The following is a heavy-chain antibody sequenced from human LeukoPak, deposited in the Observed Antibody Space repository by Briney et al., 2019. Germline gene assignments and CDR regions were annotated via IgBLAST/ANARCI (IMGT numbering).Heavy chain of an antibody. CDR2: INHSGST. Sequence: SETLSLTCAVYGGSFSGYYWSWIRQPPGKGLEWIGEINHSGSTNYNPYLKSRGTILVETSKNKFSLKLSSVTAADTAVYYCARESSRIAARPGRFDPWGQGTLVTVSS. CDR1: GGSFSGYY. D-gene: IGHD6-6*01. V-gene: IGHV4-34*01. CDR3: ARESSRIAARPGRFDP. J-gene: IGHJ5*02.